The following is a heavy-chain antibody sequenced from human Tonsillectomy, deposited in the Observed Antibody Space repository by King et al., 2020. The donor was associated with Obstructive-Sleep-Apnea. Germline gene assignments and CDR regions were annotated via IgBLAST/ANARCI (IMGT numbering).Heavy chain of an antibody. J-gene: IGHJ4*02. CDR1: GFTFSNAY. V-gene: IGHV3-15*01. Sequence: VQLVESGGGLVKPGGSLRLSCAASGFTFSNAYFNWVRQAPGKGLEWVGRIKSKTDGGTTDDAPPVKGRFTISRDDSKNVLYLQMNSLRIEDTAVYYCAADFSGPCCSDFWGQGTLVTVSS. CDR3: AADFSGPCCSDF. CDR2: IKSKTDGGTT. D-gene: IGHD6-19*01.